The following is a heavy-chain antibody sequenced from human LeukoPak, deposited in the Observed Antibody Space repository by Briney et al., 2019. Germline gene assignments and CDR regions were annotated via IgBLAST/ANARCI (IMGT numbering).Heavy chain of an antibody. V-gene: IGHV1-18*01. J-gene: IGHJ4*02. D-gene: IGHD3-22*01. CDR3: ARAGPHHHRITVIVVDPDSDY. CDR1: GYTFTSYG. Sequence: ASVKVSCKASGYTFTSYGISWVRQAPGQGLEWMGWISAYNGNTNYAQKLQGRVTMTTDTSTSTAYMELRSLRSDDTAVYYCARAGPHHHRITVIVVDPDSDYWGQGTLVTVSS. CDR2: ISAYNGNT.